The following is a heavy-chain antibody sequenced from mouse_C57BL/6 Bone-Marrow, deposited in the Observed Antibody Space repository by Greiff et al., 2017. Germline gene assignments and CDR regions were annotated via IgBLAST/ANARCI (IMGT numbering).Heavy chain of an antibody. CDR3: AGHERYYDYDGYFDY. V-gene: IGHV1-62-2*01. J-gene: IGHJ2*01. CDR2: FYPGSGSI. CDR1: GYIFTEYT. Sequence: QVQLQQSGAELVKPGASVKLSCKASGYIFTEYTIHWVKQRSGQGLEWIGCFYPGSGSIKYNERFKDKATLTADKSSNTVYMELSRLTSEDSAVYFCAGHERYYDYDGYFDYWGQGTTLTVSS. D-gene: IGHD2-4*01.